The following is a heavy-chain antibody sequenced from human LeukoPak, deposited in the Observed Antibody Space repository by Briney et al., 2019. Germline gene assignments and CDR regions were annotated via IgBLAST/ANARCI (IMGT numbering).Heavy chain of an antibody. D-gene: IGHD2-2*01. Sequence: GRSLRLSCAASGFTFDDYAMHWVRQAPGKGLEWVSGISWNSGSIGYADSVKGRFTISRDNAKNSLYLQMNSLRAEDMALYYCAKDLGRSTSWYFDYWGRGTLVTVSS. V-gene: IGHV3-9*03. CDR1: GFTFDDYA. CDR3: AKDLGRSTSWYFDY. J-gene: IGHJ4*02. CDR2: ISWNSGSI.